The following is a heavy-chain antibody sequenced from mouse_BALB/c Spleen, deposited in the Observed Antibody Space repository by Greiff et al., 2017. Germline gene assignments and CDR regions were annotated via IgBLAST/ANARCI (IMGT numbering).Heavy chain of an antibody. D-gene: IGHD1-1*01. Sequence: EVKLVESGGGLVKPGGSLKLSCAASGFTFSSYAMSWVRQTPEKRLEWVASISSGGSTYYPDSVKGRFTISRDNARNILYLQMSSLRSEDTAMYYCARVITTVAAGFDYWGQGTTLTVSS. CDR1: GFTFSSYA. V-gene: IGHV5-6-5*01. CDR3: ARVITTVAAGFDY. CDR2: ISSGGST. J-gene: IGHJ2*01.